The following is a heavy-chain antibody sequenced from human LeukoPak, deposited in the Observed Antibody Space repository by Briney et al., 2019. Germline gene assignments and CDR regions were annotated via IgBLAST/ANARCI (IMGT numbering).Heavy chain of an antibody. D-gene: IGHD2-8*02. CDR1: DDSISNSDYY. V-gene: IGHV4-39*01. Sequence: SETLSLTCTVSDDSISNSDYYWGWIRQPPGKGLEWIGTIYYSGITQYNPSLRSRVTISVDTSKNQFSLKLTSVTAADTAVYYCARLIRAGPPPSYCRYMEVWGRGTTVTVSS. CDR2: IYYSGIT. CDR3: ARLIRAGPPPSYCRYMEV. J-gene: IGHJ6*03.